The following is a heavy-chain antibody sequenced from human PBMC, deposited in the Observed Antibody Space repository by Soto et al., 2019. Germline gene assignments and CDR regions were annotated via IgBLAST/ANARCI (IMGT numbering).Heavy chain of an antibody. J-gene: IGHJ4*02. CDR3: ARGGRERYDY. V-gene: IGHV3-74*01. D-gene: IGHD1-1*01. CDR2: ISDYGRV. CDR1: GFSFRHYW. Sequence: EVQLVESGGGLVQSGGSLRLTCAVSGFSFRHYWMRWVRQAPGKGLVWVSRISDYGRVNYADSVEGRVIISRDDAKSELYRQMSSLSLETTAVYYCARGGRERYDYLGQGALVSVSS.